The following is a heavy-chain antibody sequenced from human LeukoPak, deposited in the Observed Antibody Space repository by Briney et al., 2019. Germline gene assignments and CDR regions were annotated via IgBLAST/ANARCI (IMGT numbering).Heavy chain of an antibody. CDR2: IDPSDSYT. J-gene: IGHJ4*02. CDR1: GYSFTSYW. V-gene: IGHV5-10-1*01. D-gene: IGHD6-13*01. Sequence: GESLKISCKGSGYSFTSYWISWVRQMPGKGLEWMGRIDPSDSYTNYSPSFQGHVTTSADKSISTAYLQWSSLKASDTAMYYCARRRGSSKAKIFDYWGQGTLVTVSS. CDR3: ARRRGSSKAKIFDY.